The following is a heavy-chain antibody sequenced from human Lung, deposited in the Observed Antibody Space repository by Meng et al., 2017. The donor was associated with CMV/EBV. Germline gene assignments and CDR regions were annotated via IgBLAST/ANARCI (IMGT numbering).Heavy chain of an antibody. CDR1: GFTVSNNH. CDR2: LYGDGTT. CDR3: HGAGGSSH. J-gene: IGHJ4*02. D-gene: IGHD2-15*01. V-gene: IGHV3-53*01. Sequence: LRLSCAVSGFTVSNNHVTWVRQAPGKGLEWVSFLYGDGTTFYGDSVKGRFTVSRDSFNNMVFLQMTSLRFEDTAVYYCHGAGGSSHWGQGTLVTVSS.